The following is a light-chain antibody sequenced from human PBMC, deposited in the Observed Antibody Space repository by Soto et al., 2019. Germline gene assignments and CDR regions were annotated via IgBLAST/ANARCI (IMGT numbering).Light chain of an antibody. CDR2: GAS. J-gene: IGKJ1*01. V-gene: IGKV3-15*01. CDR3: QQYNNWPLWT. CDR1: QSAGNF. Sequence: EIVMTQSPATLSVSPGETASLSCRASQSAGNFLAWYQQKPGQAPRLLIYGASTRATGIPARFSGSGSGTEFTLTISSLQSEDFAVYYCQQYNNWPLWTFGQGTKVDIK.